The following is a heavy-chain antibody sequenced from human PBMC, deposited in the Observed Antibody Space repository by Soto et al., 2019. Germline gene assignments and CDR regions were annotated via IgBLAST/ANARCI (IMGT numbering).Heavy chain of an antibody. V-gene: IGHV4-30-4*01. Sequence: PSETLSLTCTVSGGSISSGDYYWSWIRQPPGKGLEWIGYIYYSGSTYYDPSLKSRVTISVDTSKNQFSLKLSSVTAADTAVYYCASSGPAVLNGLYYPDMDVWGQGTTVTVSS. CDR2: IYYSGST. D-gene: IGHD2-2*01. J-gene: IGHJ6*02. CDR3: ASSGPAVLNGLYYPDMDV. CDR1: GGSISSGDYY.